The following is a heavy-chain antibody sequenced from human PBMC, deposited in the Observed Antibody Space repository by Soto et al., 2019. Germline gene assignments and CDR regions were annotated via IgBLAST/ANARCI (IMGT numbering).Heavy chain of an antibody. D-gene: IGHD6-13*01. J-gene: IGHJ6*02. Sequence: GGALRLSCSASGFTFSNYALRWVRPAPGKGVEWVSAISDSGGNTYYADSVKGRFTIFRDNSKNMLYLQMNSLRAEDTAVYYCARSSSWFPGGYYYYGMDVWGQGTTVTVSS. CDR1: GFTFSNYA. CDR3: ARSSSWFPGGYYYYGMDV. V-gene: IGHV3-23*01. CDR2: ISDSGGNT.